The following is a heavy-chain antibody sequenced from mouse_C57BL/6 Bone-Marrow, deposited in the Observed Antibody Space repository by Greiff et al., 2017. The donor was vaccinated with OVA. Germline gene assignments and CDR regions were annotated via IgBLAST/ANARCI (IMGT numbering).Heavy chain of an antibody. CDR1: GFTFSDYY. J-gene: IGHJ2*01. CDR3: ARGRGYYLDY. Sequence: EVKVVESEGGLVQPGSSMKLSCTASGFTFSDYYMAWVRQVPEKGLEWVANINYDGSSTYYLDSLKSRFIISRDNAKNILYLQMSSLKSEDTATYYCARGRGYYLDYWGQGTTLTVSS. V-gene: IGHV5-16*01. CDR2: INYDGSST.